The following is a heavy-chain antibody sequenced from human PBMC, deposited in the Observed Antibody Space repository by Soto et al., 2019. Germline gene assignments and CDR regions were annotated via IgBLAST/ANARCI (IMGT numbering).Heavy chain of an antibody. V-gene: IGHV4-59*01. CDR3: ARGEDAFFYYGLDV. CDR2: IYDTGISGYTPST. Sequence: SETLSLTCTVSGGSITASYWSWIRRAPGKGLEWIAYIYDTGISGYTPSTSYNPSLKSRVTMSVDTSKSQFSLKLTSVTAADTAVYYCARGEDAFFYYGLDVWGQGITVTVSS. CDR1: GGSITASY. J-gene: IGHJ6*02.